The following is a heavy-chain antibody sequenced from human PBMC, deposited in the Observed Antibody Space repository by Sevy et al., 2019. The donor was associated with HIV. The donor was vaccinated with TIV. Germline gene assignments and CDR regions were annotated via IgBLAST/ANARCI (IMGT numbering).Heavy chain of an antibody. CDR1: EFTFSSYA. CDR2: ISGSGRFT. CDR3: AKGLCSCATCPRDYYCYGMNV. V-gene: IGHV3-23*01. J-gene: IGHJ6*02. Sequence: GGSLRLSCSASEFTFSSYAMSWVRQAPGKGLGWVSSISGSGRFTYYADFVEGRFLISRDNSKNTLSVQMNSLRAEDTAVYYCAKGLCSCATCPRDYYCYGMNVWGQGTTVTISS. D-gene: IGHD2-15*01.